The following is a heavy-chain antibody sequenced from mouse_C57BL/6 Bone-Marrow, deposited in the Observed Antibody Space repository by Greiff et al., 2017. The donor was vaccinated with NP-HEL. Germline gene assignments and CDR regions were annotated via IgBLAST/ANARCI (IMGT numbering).Heavy chain of an antibody. CDR2: INPNNGGT. Sequence: EVQLQQSGPELVKPGASVKISCKASGYTFTDYYMNWVKQSHGMSLEWIGDINPNNGGTSYNQKFKGKATLTVDKSSSTAYMELRSLTSEDSAVYYCARDNWDGDYAMDYWGQGTSVTVSS. CDR1: GYTFTDYY. CDR3: ARDNWDGDYAMDY. J-gene: IGHJ4*01. D-gene: IGHD4-1*02. V-gene: IGHV1-26*01.